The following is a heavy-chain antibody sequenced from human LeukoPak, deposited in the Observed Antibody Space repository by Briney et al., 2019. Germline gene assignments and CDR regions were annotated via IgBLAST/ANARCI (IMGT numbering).Heavy chain of an antibody. CDR2: TNHSGST. Sequence: SETLSLTCAVYGGSFSGYYWSWIRQPPGKGLEWIGETNHSGSTNYNPSLKSRVTISVDTSKNQFSLKLSSVTAADTAVYYCARGFWSGYSVVSYYYGMDVWGQGTTVTVSS. J-gene: IGHJ6*02. CDR3: ARGFWSGYSVVSYYYGMDV. CDR1: GGSFSGYY. V-gene: IGHV4-34*01. D-gene: IGHD3-3*01.